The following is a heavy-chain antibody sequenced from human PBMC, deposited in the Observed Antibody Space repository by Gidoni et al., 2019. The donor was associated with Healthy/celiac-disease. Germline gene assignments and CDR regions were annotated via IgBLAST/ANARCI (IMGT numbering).Heavy chain of an antibody. CDR2: ISSSSSYI. Sequence: EVPLVESGGGLVKPGGSLRLSCAASGFTFSSYSMNWVRQAPGKGLEWVSSISSSSSYIYYADSVKGRFTISRDNAKNSLYLQMNSLRAEDTAVYYCARDRDSSGSYGMDVWGQGTTVTVSS. V-gene: IGHV3-21*01. CDR1: GFTFSSYS. CDR3: ARDRDSSGSYGMDV. J-gene: IGHJ6*02. D-gene: IGHD3-22*01.